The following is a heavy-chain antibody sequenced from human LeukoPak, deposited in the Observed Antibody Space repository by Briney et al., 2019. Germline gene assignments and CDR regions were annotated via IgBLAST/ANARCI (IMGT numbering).Heavy chain of an antibody. J-gene: IGHJ6*02. CDR2: IYSGGST. V-gene: IGHV3-53*01. CDR1: GFTFSDYY. D-gene: IGHD3-9*01. Sequence: GRSLRLSCAASGFTFSDYYMSWVRQAPGKGLEWVSVIYSGGSTYYADSVKGRFTISRDNSKNTLYLQMNSLRAEDTAVYYCARARSYDILTGTPHYGMDVWGQGTTVTVSS. CDR3: ARARSYDILTGTPHYGMDV.